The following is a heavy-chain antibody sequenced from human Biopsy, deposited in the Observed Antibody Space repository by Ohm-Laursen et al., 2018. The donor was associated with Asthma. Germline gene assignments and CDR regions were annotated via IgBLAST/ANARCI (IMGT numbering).Heavy chain of an antibody. J-gene: IGHJ6*02. Sequence: SETLSLTCDMYPGSFSGFFWTWIRQSPGKGLEWIGETNERGVTNNNPSLESRVIISIDTYWNRVSLKLTSVTAADTAVYYCARGPELDVWGQGTTVTVSS. CDR1: PGSFSGFF. CDR3: ARGPELDV. CDR2: TNERGVT. V-gene: IGHV4-34*01.